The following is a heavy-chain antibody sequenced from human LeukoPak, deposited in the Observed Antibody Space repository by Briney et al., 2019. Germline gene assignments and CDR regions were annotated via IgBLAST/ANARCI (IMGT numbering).Heavy chain of an antibody. J-gene: IGHJ4*02. Sequence: SETLSLTCTVSGGSISSYYWSWIRQPPGKGLEWIGYMYYRGSTNYNPSLKSRVTISADTSKNQVSLKLSSVTAADTAVYYCARLKRIQPWLPTKTFDYWGQGTLVTVSS. D-gene: IGHD5-18*01. CDR1: GGSISSYY. V-gene: IGHV4-59*01. CDR3: ARLKRIQPWLPTKTFDY. CDR2: MYYRGST.